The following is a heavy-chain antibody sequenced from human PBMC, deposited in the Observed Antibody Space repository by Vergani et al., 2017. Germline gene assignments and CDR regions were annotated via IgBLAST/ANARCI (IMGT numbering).Heavy chain of an antibody. CDR3: ARDGRRDGYNFDY. CDR1: GFTFSSYA. J-gene: IGHJ4*02. Sequence: VQLVESGGGLVQPGGSLRLSCSASGFTFSSYAINWVRQAPGQGLEWMGWINTNTGNPTYAQGFTGHFVFSLDTSVSTTYLQISSLKTEDTAVYYCARDGRRDGYNFDYWGQGTLVTVSS. V-gene: IGHV7-4-1*02. D-gene: IGHD5-24*01. CDR2: INTNTGNP.